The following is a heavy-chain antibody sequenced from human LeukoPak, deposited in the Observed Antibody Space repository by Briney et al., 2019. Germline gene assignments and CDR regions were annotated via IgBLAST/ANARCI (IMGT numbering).Heavy chain of an antibody. CDR2: IKSKTDGGTI. CDR3: ATSGRRWDYFDY. J-gene: IGHJ4*02. Sequence: GGSLRLSCAGSGFSFSNAWMTWVRQAPGKGLEWVGRIKSKTDGGTIDYDARVKGRLTIPRDDSKNTVDLQMNSLGTEDAAVYFCATSGRRWDYFDYWGQGTLVTVSS. D-gene: IGHD3-10*01. V-gene: IGHV3-15*01. CDR1: GFSFSNAW.